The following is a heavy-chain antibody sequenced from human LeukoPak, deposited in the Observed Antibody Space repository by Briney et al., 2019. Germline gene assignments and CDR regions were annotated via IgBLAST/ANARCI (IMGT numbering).Heavy chain of an antibody. CDR3: ARDRRDGYNSIFFGY. CDR2: INPNSGGT. Sequence: ASVKVSCKASGYTFTGYYMHWVRQAPGQGLEWMGWINPNSGGTNYAQKFQGWVTMTRDTSISTAYMELSRLRSDDTAVYYCARDRRDGYNSIFFGYWGQGTLVTVSS. V-gene: IGHV1-2*04. J-gene: IGHJ4*02. CDR1: GYTFTGYY. D-gene: IGHD5-24*01.